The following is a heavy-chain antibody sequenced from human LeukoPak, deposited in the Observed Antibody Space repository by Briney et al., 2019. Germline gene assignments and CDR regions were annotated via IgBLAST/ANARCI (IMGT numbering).Heavy chain of an antibody. D-gene: IGHD3-10*01. CDR2: ISGSGGST. J-gene: IGHJ6*03. V-gene: IGHV3-23*01. CDR3: ARSGEVRRANNYYYYMDV. CDR1: GFTFSSYA. Sequence: GGSLRLSCAASGFTFSSYAMSWVRQAPGKGLEWVSAISGSGGSTYYADSVKGRFTISRDNSKNTLYLQMNSLRAEDTAVYYCARSGEVRRANNYYYYMDVWGKGTTVTISS.